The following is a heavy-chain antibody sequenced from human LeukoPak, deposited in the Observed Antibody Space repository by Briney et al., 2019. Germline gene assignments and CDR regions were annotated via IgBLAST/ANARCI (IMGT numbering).Heavy chain of an antibody. CDR1: GFTFSNAW. J-gene: IGHJ4*02. CDR3: ARSLDY. CDR2: ISSTCNST. V-gene: IGHV3-21*01. Sequence: GGSLRLSCVGSGFTFSNAWMTWVRQAPGKGLEWVSSISSTCNSTYYADSVKGRFTISRDNAKNSLYLQMNSLRVEDTAVYYCARSLDYWGQGTLVTVSS. D-gene: IGHD3-16*01.